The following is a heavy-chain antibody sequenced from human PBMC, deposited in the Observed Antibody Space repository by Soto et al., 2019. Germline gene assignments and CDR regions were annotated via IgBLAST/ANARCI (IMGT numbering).Heavy chain of an antibody. Sequence: SETLSLTCTVSGGSISSYYWSWIRQPPGKGLEWIGYIYYSGSTNYNPSLKSRVTISVDTSKNQFSLKLSSVTAADTAVYYCAGDAISHWFEPWGQGTLVTVSS. CDR2: IYYSGST. CDR1: GGSISSYY. CDR3: AGDAISHWFEP. V-gene: IGHV4-59*12. J-gene: IGHJ5*02. D-gene: IGHD2-21*01.